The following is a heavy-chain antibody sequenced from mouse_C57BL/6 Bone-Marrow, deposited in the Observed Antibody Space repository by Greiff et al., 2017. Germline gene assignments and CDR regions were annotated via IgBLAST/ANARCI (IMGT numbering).Heavy chain of an antibody. Sequence: QVQLQQPGAELVMPGASVKLSCKASGYTFTSYWLHWVKQRPGQGLEWIGEIDPSDSYTNYNQRIKGKSTLTVDKSSSTAYMQLSSLTSEDSAVYYCARSTTVVAKYFDVWGTGTTVTVSS. CDR2: IDPSDSYT. CDR1: GYTFTSYW. D-gene: IGHD1-1*01. J-gene: IGHJ1*03. CDR3: ARSTTVVAKYFDV. V-gene: IGHV1-69*01.